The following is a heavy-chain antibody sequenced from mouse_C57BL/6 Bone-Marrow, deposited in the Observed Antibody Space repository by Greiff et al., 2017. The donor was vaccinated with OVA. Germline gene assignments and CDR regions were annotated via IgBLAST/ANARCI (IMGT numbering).Heavy chain of an antibody. V-gene: IGHV3-1*01. CDR2: ISYSGST. CDR1: GYSITSGYD. Sequence: DVKLQESGPGMVKPSQSLSLTCTVTGYSITSGYDWHWIRHFPGNKLEWMGYISYSGSTNYNPSLKSRISITHDTSKNHFFLKLNSVTTEDTATYYCAREGGAPYYAMGYWGQGTSVTVSS. D-gene: IGHD1-3*01. CDR3: AREGGAPYYAMGY. J-gene: IGHJ4*01.